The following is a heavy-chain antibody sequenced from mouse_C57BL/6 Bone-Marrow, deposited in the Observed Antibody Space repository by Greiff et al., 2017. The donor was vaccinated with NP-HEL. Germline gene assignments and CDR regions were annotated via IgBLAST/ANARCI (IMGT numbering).Heavy chain of an antibody. D-gene: IGHD1-1*01. CDR2: IRLKSDNYAT. Sequence: EVKLEESGGGLVQPGGSMKLSCVASGFTFSNYWMNWVRQSPEKGLEWVAQIRLKSDNYATHYAESVKGRFTISRDDSKSSVYLQMNNLRAEDTGIYYCFTTVVATDYWGQGTTLTVSS. J-gene: IGHJ2*01. V-gene: IGHV6-3*01. CDR3: FTTVVATDY. CDR1: GFTFSNYW.